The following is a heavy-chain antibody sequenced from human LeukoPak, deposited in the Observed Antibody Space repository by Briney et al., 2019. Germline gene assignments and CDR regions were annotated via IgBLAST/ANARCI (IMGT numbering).Heavy chain of an antibody. CDR3: ARSREYFASGSGDY. Sequence: PGGSLRLSCAASRFTFSNYWMSWVRQAPGKGLEWVANINQDGSGKYYVDSVRGRFSISRDNAKNSLYLQMNSLRAEDTAVYYCARSREYFASGSGDYWGQGTLVTVSS. CDR2: INQDGSGK. CDR1: RFTFSNYW. D-gene: IGHD3-10*01. V-gene: IGHV3-7*05. J-gene: IGHJ4*02.